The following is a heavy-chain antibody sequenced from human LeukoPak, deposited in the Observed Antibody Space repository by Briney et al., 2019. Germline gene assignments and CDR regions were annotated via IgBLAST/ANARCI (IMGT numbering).Heavy chain of an antibody. Sequence: GGSLRLSCAASGFTFSNYWMSWVRQAPGKGLEWVANIKQDGSEKYYVDSVKGRFTVSRDNAKNSLFLQMNSLRAEDTAVYYCARGLSYCSNGVCPFDYWGQGTQVTVSS. CDR2: IKQDGSEK. V-gene: IGHV3-7*01. CDR1: GFTFSNYW. CDR3: ARGLSYCSNGVCPFDY. J-gene: IGHJ4*02. D-gene: IGHD2-8*01.